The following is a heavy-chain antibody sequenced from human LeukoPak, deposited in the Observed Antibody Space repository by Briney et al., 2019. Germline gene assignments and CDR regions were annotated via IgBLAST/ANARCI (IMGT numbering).Heavy chain of an antibody. CDR3: ARLYCSGGNCYLFDY. V-gene: IGHV3-53*01. D-gene: IGHD2-15*01. J-gene: IGHJ4*02. CDR2: IYSGGTT. CDR1: GFTVSTNY. Sequence: GGSLRLSCAASGFTVSTNYMSWVRQAPGKGLEXXSVIYSGGTTYYADSVKGRFTISRDNSKNTLYLQMNSLRAEDTAVYYCARLYCSGGNCYLFDYWGQGTLVTVSS.